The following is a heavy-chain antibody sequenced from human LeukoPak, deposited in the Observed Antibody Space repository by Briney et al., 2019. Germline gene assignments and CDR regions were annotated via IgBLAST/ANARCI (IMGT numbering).Heavy chain of an antibody. CDR1: GYTFTSYD. D-gene: IGHD6-6*01. J-gene: IGHJ4*02. Sequence: ASVKVSCKASGYTFTSYDINWVRQATGQGLEWMGWMNPNSGNTGYAQKFQGRVTMTRNTSISTAYMELSGLRSEDTAVYYCARGSSEYSSSYFDYWGQGTLVTVSS. CDR2: MNPNSGNT. V-gene: IGHV1-8*01. CDR3: ARGSSEYSSSYFDY.